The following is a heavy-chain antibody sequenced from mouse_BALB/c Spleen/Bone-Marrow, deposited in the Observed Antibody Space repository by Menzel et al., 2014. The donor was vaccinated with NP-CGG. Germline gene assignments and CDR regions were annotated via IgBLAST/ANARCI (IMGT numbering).Heavy chain of an antibody. D-gene: IGHD2-1*01. V-gene: IGHV14-3*02. Sequence: VQLQQSGAELVKPGASVKSSCTASGFNIKDTYMHWVKQRPEQGLEWIGRIDTANGNTKYDPKFQGKATITADTSSNTAYLQLSSLTSEDTAVYYCARYGNGLMDYWGQGTSVTVSS. CDR3: ARYGNGLMDY. J-gene: IGHJ4*01. CDR1: GFNIKDTY. CDR2: IDTANGNT.